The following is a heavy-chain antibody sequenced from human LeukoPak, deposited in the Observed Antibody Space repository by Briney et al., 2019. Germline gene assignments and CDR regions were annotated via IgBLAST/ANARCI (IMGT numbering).Heavy chain of an antibody. CDR2: ISGSGGTT. Sequence: GGSLRLSCAASGFTFSNCAMSWVRQAPGKGLEWVSTISGSGGTTYYADSVKGRFTISRDNSKNTLYLQINTLRAEDTAIFYCAKAKAAVGTWEWSFGMDIWGQGTTVTVSS. CDR1: GFTFSNCA. D-gene: IGHD6-13*01. CDR3: AKAKAAVGTWEWSFGMDI. V-gene: IGHV3-23*01. J-gene: IGHJ6*02.